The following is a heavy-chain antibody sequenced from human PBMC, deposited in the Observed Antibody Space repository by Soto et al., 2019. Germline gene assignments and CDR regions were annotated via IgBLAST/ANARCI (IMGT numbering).Heavy chain of an antibody. CDR2: IYYSGST. D-gene: IGHD2-2*01. CDR1: GGSISSYY. CDR3: ARQQFLGYCSSTSCGLSWFDP. J-gene: IGHJ5*02. Sequence: SETLSLTCTVSGGSISSYYWSWIRQPPGKGLEWIGYIYYSGSTNYNPSLKSRVTISVDTSKNQFSLKLSSVTAADTAVYYCARQQFLGYCSSTSCGLSWFDPWGQGTLVTVSS. V-gene: IGHV4-59*08.